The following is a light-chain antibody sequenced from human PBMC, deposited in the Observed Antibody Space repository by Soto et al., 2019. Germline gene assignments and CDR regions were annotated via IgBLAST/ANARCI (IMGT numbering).Light chain of an antibody. CDR2: GAS. V-gene: IGKV3-15*01. CDR1: QSISSS. CDR3: QQYNNWPLRIT. Sequence: EIVMTQSPATLSVSPGERATLSCRAIQSISSSLAWYQQKPGQAPRLLIYGASTRATGIPARFSGSGSGTEFTLTISSLQSEDFAVYYCQQYNNWPLRITFGQGTRLEI. J-gene: IGKJ5*01.